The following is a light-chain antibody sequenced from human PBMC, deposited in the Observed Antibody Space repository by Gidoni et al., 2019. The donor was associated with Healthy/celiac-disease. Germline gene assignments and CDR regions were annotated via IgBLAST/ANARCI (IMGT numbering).Light chain of an antibody. J-gene: IGKJ3*01. CDR1: QSVLYISNNKNY. CDR2: WAS. V-gene: IGKV4-1*01. CDR3: QQYYSTPFT. Sequence: DIVMTQSPVSMAVSLGERANINCKSSQSVLYISNNKNYLAWYQQKPGQPPKLLIYWASTRESGVPDRFSGSGSGTDFTLTISSLQAEDVAVYYCQQYYSTPFTFGPGTKVDIK.